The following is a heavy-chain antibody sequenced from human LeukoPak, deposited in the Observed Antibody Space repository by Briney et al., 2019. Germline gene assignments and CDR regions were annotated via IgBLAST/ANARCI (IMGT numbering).Heavy chain of an antibody. CDR1: GGTFISYA. D-gene: IGHD2-15*01. V-gene: IGHV1-69*13. J-gene: IGHJ4*02. Sequence: ASVKVSCKASGGTFISYAISWVRQAPGQGLEWMGGIIPIFGTANYAQKFQGRVTITADESTSTAYMELSSLRSEDTAVYYCARGPGLLCSGGGCYRGGSFDYWGQGTLVTVSS. CDR3: ARGPGLLCSGGGCYRGGSFDY. CDR2: IIPIFGTA.